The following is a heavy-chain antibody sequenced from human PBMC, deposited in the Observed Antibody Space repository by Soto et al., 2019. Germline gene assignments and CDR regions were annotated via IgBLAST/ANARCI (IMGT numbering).Heavy chain of an antibody. CDR2: INPNSGGT. J-gene: IGHJ4*02. Sequence: EASVKVSCKASGYTFTGYYMHWVRQAPGQGLEWMGWINPNSGGTNYAQKFQGWVTMTRDTSISTAYMELSRLRSDGTAVYYCARGDCSSTSCYTLDYWGQGTLVTVSS. D-gene: IGHD2-2*02. V-gene: IGHV1-2*04. CDR3: ARGDCSSTSCYTLDY. CDR1: GYTFTGYY.